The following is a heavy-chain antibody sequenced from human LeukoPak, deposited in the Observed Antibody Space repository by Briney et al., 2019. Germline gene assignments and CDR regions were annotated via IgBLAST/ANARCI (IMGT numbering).Heavy chain of an antibody. V-gene: IGHV3-23*01. D-gene: IGHD3-22*01. CDR2: ISGDDGST. Sequence: GGSLRLSCAASGFTFSTYAMSWVRQAPGKGLEWVSAISGDDGSTYYADSLKGRFTISRGNSKNTLYLQMNSLRAEDTAVYYCAKARYYYDSSGGFDYWGQGTLVTVSS. J-gene: IGHJ4*02. CDR3: AKARYYYDSSGGFDY. CDR1: GFTFSTYA.